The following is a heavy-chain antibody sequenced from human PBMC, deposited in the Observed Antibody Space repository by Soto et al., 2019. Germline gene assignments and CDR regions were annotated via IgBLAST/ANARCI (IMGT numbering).Heavy chain of an antibody. D-gene: IGHD2-15*01. V-gene: IGHV3-33*01. CDR1: GFTFSSYG. Sequence: QVQLVESGGGVVQPGRSLRISCAASGFTFSSYGMHWVRQAPGKGLVWVAVIGYDGSNNYYADSVKGQFTISRDNSKNSLYLQMNRLRAEETAVSYWASDYLVIPHRVIAYWGQGPRVTVSS. CDR3: ASDYLVIPHRVIAY. CDR2: IGYDGSNN. J-gene: IGHJ4*02.